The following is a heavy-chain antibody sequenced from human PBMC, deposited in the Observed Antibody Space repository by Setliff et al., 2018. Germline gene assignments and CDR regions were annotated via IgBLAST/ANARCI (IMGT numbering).Heavy chain of an antibody. Sequence: ASVKVSCKASGYTFTNNYIHWVRQAPGQGLEWLGLINPSGGYTNYAQKFQDRITLTRDTPTNTLYMELGSLRSDDTAVYFCARAHCIGGYCYYGYFQYWGQGTLVTVSS. CDR1: GYTFTNNY. CDR3: ARAHCIGGYCYYGYFQY. D-gene: IGHD2-21*02. V-gene: IGHV1-46*01. J-gene: IGHJ1*01. CDR2: INPSGGYT.